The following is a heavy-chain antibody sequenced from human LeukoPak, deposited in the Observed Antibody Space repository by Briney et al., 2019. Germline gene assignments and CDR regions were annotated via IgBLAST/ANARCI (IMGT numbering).Heavy chain of an antibody. CDR3: ARDRRYYDFWSRYHDAFDI. V-gene: IGHV1-69*10. Sequence: GASVTVSCKASGGTFSSYAISWVRQAPGQGVEWMGGIIPILGIANYAQKFQGRVTITADKSTSTAYMELSSLRSEDTAVYYCARDRRYYDFWSRYHDAFDIWGQGTMVTVSS. D-gene: IGHD3-3*01. CDR2: IIPILGIA. J-gene: IGHJ3*02. CDR1: GGTFSSYA.